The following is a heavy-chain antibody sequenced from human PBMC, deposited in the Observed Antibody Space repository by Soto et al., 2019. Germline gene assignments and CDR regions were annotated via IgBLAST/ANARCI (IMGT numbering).Heavy chain of an antibody. J-gene: IGHJ4*02. D-gene: IGHD2-15*01. CDR3: ARARGARYFDY. Sequence: QVQLQESGPGLVKPSQTLSLTCTVSGGSISSGDYYWSWIRQPPGKGLEWIGYIYYSGSTYYNPSRQSRVTTALDTSKNQFSPKLSSVTAADTAVYYCARARGARYFDYWGQGTLVTVSS. V-gene: IGHV4-30-4*01. CDR1: GGSISSGDYY. CDR2: IYYSGST.